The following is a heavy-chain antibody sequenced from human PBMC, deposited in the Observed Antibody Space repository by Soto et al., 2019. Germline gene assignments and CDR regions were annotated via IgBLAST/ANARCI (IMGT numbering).Heavy chain of an antibody. CDR3: SRGILV. CDR2: ISYGGRT. J-gene: IGHJ4*02. D-gene: IGHD5-18*01. V-gene: IGHV4-31*03. CDR1: GGSINSGGYC. Sequence: QVQLQESGPGLVKPSQTLSLTCTVSGGSINSGGYCWSWIRQHPGKGLEWIGCISYGGRTSYNASLMSRVTISVDTSENQFSLKLSSVTAADTSVYYCSRGILVWGQGTLITVSS.